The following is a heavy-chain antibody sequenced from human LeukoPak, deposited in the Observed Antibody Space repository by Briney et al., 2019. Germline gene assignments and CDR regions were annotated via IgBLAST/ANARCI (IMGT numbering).Heavy chain of an antibody. CDR2: IYTSGST. D-gene: IGHD2/OR15-2a*01. J-gene: IGHJ4*02. Sequence: PSQTRSLTSTVSSASISTSSYYWGWVRHPPWKGLEWIGRIYTSGSTYYNPSLKSRITISVDTSKNQFSLKLSSVTAADTAVYYCARDRLLFRWGQGTLVTVSS. CDR3: ARDRLLFR. CDR1: SASISTSSYY. V-gene: IGHV4-39*07.